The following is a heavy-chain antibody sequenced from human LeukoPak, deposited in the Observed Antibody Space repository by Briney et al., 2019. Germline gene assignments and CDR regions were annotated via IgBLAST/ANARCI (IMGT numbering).Heavy chain of an antibody. CDR2: IWYDGSNK. CDR1: GFTFSSYG. D-gene: IGHD4-17*01. J-gene: IGHJ4*02. V-gene: IGHV3-33*01. CDR3: ARSTLMTTVTTGVDY. Sequence: PGRSLRLSCAASGFTFSSYGMHWVRQAPGKGLEWVAVIWYDGSNKYYADSVKGRFTISRDNSKNTLYLQMNSLRAEDTAVYYCARSTLMTTVTTGVDYWGQGTLVTVSP.